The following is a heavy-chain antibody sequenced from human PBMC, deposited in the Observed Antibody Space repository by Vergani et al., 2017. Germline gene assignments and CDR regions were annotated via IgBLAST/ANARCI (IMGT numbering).Heavy chain of an antibody. J-gene: IGHJ3*02. CDR2: IMPDGSAT. CDR3: AKSGFVGAFET. V-gene: IGHV3-7*01. D-gene: IGHD6-6*01. CDR1: GFTFSDFW. Sequence: EVLLVESGEGLVQPGESLRLSCTASGFTFSDFWMTWVRQVPGKGLEWVANIMPDGSATMYADSLRGRFSISRDNAKNSLHLHMSSLRVEDTAVYFCAKSGFVGAFETWGQGTMVTVSS.